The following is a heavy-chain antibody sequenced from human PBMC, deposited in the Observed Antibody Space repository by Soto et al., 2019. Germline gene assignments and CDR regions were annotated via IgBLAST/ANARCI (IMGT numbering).Heavy chain of an antibody. Sequence: GASVKVSCKASGYTFTSYYMHWVRQAPGQGLEWMGIINPSGGSTSYAQKFQGRVTMTRDASTSTVYMELSSLRSEDTAVYYCARAGRAAYCSGGSCYSDHWGQGTLVTAPQ. J-gene: IGHJ4*02. CDR3: ARAGRAAYCSGGSCYSDH. V-gene: IGHV1-46*01. CDR1: GYTFTSYY. CDR2: INPSGGST. D-gene: IGHD2-15*01.